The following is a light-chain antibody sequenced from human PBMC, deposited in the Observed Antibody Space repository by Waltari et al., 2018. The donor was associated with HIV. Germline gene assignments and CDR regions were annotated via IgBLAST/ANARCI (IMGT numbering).Light chain of an antibody. CDR3: QSYDNSNVV. Sequence: FMLTQPPSVSASPGKTVTISCTRHSGSITSTYVQWYPQRPGSAPTSLLYEGSKRPSGVPDRFSGSIDSSSNSASLTISGLKTEDEADFYCQSYDNSNVVFGGGTKLTVL. J-gene: IGLJ2*01. CDR2: EGS. V-gene: IGLV6-57*04. CDR1: SGSITSTY.